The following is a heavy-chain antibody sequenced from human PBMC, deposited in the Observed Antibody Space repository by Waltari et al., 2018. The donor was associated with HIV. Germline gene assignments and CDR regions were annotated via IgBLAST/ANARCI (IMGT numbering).Heavy chain of an antibody. CDR3: ARDSRIYSYGFDI. CDR2: ISSGSGTM. V-gene: IGHV3-48*02. D-gene: IGHD4-4*01. J-gene: IGHJ3*02. Sequence: EVQLVESGGGLVQPGGSLRLSCAASGFPVRSSNMNWVRQAPGRGLEWISYISSGSGTMSFADSVKGRFTISRDNAKNSLYLQVNSLRDEDTAVYYCARDSRIYSYGFDIWGQGTTVTVSS. CDR1: GFPVRSSN.